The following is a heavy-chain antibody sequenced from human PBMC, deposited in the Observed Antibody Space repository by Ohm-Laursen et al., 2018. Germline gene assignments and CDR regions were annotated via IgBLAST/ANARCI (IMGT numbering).Heavy chain of an antibody. CDR1: GGSINSYY. D-gene: IGHD3-9*01. J-gene: IGHJ6*02. Sequence: TLSLTCNVSGGSINSYYWSWIRQHAVKGLEWIGRIYGGGGPNYNPSLESRVTMSVDTSKNQFSLKLRSVTAADTAVYFCARVTGPGDYYGLDVWGQGTTVTVSS. CDR2: IYGGGGP. V-gene: IGHV4-4*07. CDR3: ARVTGPGDYYGLDV.